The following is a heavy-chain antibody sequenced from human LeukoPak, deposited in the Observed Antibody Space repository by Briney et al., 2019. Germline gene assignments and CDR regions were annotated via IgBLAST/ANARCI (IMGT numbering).Heavy chain of an antibody. CDR3: ARDRELNYGDYGAFDI. CDR1: GFTFSSYS. J-gene: IGHJ3*02. CDR2: ISSSSSYI. D-gene: IGHD4-17*01. V-gene: IGHV3-21*01. Sequence: GGSLRLSCAASGFTFSSYSMNWVRQAPGKGLEWVSSISSSSSYIYYADSVKGRFTISRDNAKNSLYLQMNSLRAEDTAVYYCARDRELNYGDYGAFDIWGQGTVVTVSS.